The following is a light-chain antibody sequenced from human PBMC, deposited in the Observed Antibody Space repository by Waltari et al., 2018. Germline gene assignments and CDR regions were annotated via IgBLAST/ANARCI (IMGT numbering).Light chain of an antibody. CDR3: YQHSSGYS. CDR2: GAS. CDR1: QRVSSY. V-gene: IGKV3-11*01. J-gene: IGKJ2*03. Sequence: VILTQSPAILSLSPGERATLSCRASQRVSSYLAWYQQKPGQAPRLLIYGASSRATGIPDRFSGSGSGTDFTLTISSLEPEDVGVYHCYQHSSGYSFGQGTKVEIK.